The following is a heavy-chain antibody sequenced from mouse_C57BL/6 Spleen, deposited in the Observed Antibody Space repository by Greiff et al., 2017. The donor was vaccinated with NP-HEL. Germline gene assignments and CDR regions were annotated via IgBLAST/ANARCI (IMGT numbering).Heavy chain of an antibody. CDR3: ARGWDYYGSSFDY. J-gene: IGHJ2*01. Sequence: EVQVVESGGGLVKPGGSLKLSCAASGFTFSSYTMSWVRQTPEKRLEWVATISGGGGNTYYPDSVKGRFTISRDNAKNTLYLQMSSLRSEDTALYYCARGWDYYGSSFDYWGQGTTLTVSS. D-gene: IGHD1-1*01. CDR1: GFTFSSYT. V-gene: IGHV5-9*01. CDR2: ISGGGGNT.